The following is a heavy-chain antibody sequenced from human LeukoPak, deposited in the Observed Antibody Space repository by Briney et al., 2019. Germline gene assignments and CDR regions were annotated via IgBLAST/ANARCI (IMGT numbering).Heavy chain of an antibody. D-gene: IGHD3-22*01. CDR3: GGYSSLDH. CDR2: IYSGGDK. V-gene: IGHV3-53*01. CDR1: GFSVGNNY. Sequence: GGSLRLSCVASGFSVGNNYMSWVRQAPGKGLEWVSLIYSGGDKRYAASVKGRFTISRDNSKNTLYLQMDSLRVEDTAVYYCGGYSSLDHWGQGTLVTVSS. J-gene: IGHJ4*02.